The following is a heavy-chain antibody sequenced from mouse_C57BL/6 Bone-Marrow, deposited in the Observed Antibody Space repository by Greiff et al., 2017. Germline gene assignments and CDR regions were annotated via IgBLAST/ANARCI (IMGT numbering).Heavy chain of an antibody. D-gene: IGHD3-2*02. Sequence: EVQLQESGPVLVKPGASVKMSCKASGYTFTDYYMNWVKQSHGKSLEWIGVINPYNGGTSYNQKFKGKATLTVDKSSSTAYMELHSLTSEDSAVYYCARGRLRFAYWGQGTLVTVSA. CDR3: ARGRLRFAY. CDR1: GYTFTDYY. CDR2: INPYNGGT. J-gene: IGHJ3*01. V-gene: IGHV1-19*01.